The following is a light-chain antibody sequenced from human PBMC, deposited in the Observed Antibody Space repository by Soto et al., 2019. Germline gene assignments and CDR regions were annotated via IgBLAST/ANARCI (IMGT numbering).Light chain of an antibody. V-gene: IGKV3-20*01. CDR3: HHSGNSHST. Sequence: EIVLAQSPGTLSLSPGERATLSCRASQTISSRYLTWYQQKSGQVPRLLIYGASSRATGIPDRFSGSGSGTDFNLTISRLEPEDVAVYYCHHSGNSHSTFGQGTKVEIK. CDR1: QTISSRY. J-gene: IGKJ1*01. CDR2: GAS.